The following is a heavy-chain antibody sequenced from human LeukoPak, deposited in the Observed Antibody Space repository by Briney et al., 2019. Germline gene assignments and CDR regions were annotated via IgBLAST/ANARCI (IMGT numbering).Heavy chain of an antibody. V-gene: IGHV1-69*06. J-gene: IGHJ4*02. CDR3: AVSREAGGSLDY. CDR1: GGTFSSYA. CDR2: IIPIFGTA. D-gene: IGHD2-15*01. Sequence: SVKVSCKASGGTFSSYAISWVRQAPGQGLEWMGGIIPIFGTANYAQEFQGKVTITADKSTSTTYMELSSLRSEDTAVYYCAVSREAGGSLDYWGQGTLVTVSS.